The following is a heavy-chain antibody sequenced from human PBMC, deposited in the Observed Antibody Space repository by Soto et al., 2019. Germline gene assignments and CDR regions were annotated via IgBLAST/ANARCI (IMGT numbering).Heavy chain of an antibody. CDR2: ITSSSTTI. CDR1: GFTFSSYS. Sequence: LRLSCAASGFTFSSYSMNWVRQAPGKGPEWISYITSSSTTIFYADSVKGRFTISRDNAKNSLYLQMNSLRDEDTAVYYCARDNGLAGSFDPWGQGTLVTVS. V-gene: IGHV3-48*02. D-gene: IGHD6-13*01. CDR3: ARDNGLAGSFDP. J-gene: IGHJ5*02.